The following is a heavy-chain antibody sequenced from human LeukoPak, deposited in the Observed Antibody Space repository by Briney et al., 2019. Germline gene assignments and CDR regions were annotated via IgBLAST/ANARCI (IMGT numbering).Heavy chain of an antibody. CDR1: GYSFANYW. V-gene: IGHV5-51*01. Sequence: GESLKISCKGSGYSFANYWIGWVRQMPGKGLEWMGIIYPGDSATRYSPSFQGQVTISADKFVSTAYLQWSSLKASDTAIYYCARSSVNWFDPWGQRTLVSVSS. CDR2: IYPGDSAT. CDR3: ARSSVNWFDP. J-gene: IGHJ5*02. D-gene: IGHD3-3*01.